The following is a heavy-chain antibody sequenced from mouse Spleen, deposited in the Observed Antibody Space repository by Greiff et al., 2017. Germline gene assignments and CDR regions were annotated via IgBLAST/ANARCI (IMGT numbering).Heavy chain of an antibody. CDR3: ARGWDEGFAY. J-gene: IGHJ3*01. V-gene: IGHV1-50*01. CDR2: IDPSDSYT. Sequence: VQLQQPGAELVKPGASVKLSCKASGYTFTSYWMQWVKQRPGQGLEWIGEIDPSDSYTNYNQKFKGKATLTVDTSSSTAYMQLSSLTSEDSAVYYCARGWDEGFAYWGQGTLVTVSA. CDR1: GYTFTSYW. D-gene: IGHD4-1*01.